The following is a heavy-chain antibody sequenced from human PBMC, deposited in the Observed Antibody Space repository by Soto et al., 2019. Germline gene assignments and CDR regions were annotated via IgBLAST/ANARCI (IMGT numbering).Heavy chain of an antibody. D-gene: IGHD6-19*01. V-gene: IGHV1-18*01. J-gene: IGHJ4*02. Sequence: GASVKVSCKASGYTFTSYGISWVRQAPGQGLEWXGXIXXXNXNXXXAXXXQGRVTMTTDTSTSTAYMELRSLRSDDTAVYYCARVPAVAGRPGDYWGQGTLVTVSS. CDR3: ARVPAVAGRPGDY. CDR2: IXXXNXNX. CDR1: GYTFTSYG.